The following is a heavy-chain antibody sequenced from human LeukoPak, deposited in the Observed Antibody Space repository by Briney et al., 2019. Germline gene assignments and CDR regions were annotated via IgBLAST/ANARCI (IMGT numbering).Heavy chain of an antibody. V-gene: IGHV3-23*01. D-gene: IGHD2-2*01. CDR3: AKAAASYCSSTSCYGHYYYGMDV. J-gene: IGHJ6*02. Sequence: GGSLRLSCAASGFTFSSYAMSWVRQAPGKGLEWVSAISGSTYYADSVKGRFTISRDSSKNTLYLQMNSLRAEDTAVYYCAKAAASYCSSTSCYGHYYYGMDVWGQGTTVTVSS. CDR2: ISGST. CDR1: GFTFSSYA.